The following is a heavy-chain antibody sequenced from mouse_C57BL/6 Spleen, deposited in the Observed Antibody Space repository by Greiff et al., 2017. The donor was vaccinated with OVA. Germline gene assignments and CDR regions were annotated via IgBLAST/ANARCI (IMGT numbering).Heavy chain of an antibody. CDR1: GFTFSDFY. J-gene: IGHJ4*01. Sequence: EVKLMESGGGLVQSGRSLRLSCATSGFTFSDFYMEWVRQAPGKGLEWIAASRNKANDYTTEYSASVKGRFIVSRDTSQSILYLQMNALRAEDTAIYYCARDAEDYAMDYWGQGTSVTVSS. CDR3: ARDAEDYAMDY. CDR2: SRNKANDYTT. V-gene: IGHV7-1*01.